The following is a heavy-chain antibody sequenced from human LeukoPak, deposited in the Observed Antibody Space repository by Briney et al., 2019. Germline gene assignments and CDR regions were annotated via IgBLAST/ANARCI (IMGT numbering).Heavy chain of an antibody. V-gene: IGHV4-4*07. CDR1: GGSISGYH. CDR3: ARGLGDAFDI. Sequence: SETLSLTCTVSGGSISGYHWSWIRQPAGKGLEWIGRIYTTGSTNYNPSLKSRVTMSVDTSKKQFSLKLSFVTAADTAVYYCARGLGDAFDIWGQGTKVTVSS. J-gene: IGHJ3*02. CDR2: IYTTGST.